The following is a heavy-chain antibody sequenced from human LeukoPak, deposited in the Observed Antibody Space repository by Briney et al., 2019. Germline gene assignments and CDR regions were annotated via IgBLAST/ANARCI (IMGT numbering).Heavy chain of an antibody. V-gene: IGHV3-30*18. CDR1: GFTFSSYG. Sequence: GRSLRLSCAASGFTFSSYGMHWARQAPGKGLEWVAVISYDGSNKYYTDSVKGRFTISRDNSKNTLYLQMNSLRAEDTAVYYCAKAPFPYDSYLAEYFQHWGQGTLVTVSS. CDR3: AKAPFPYDSYLAEYFQH. CDR2: ISYDGSNK. D-gene: IGHD3-22*01. J-gene: IGHJ1*01.